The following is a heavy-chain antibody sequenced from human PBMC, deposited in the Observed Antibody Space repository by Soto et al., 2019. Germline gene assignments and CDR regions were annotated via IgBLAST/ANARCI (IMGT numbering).Heavy chain of an antibody. J-gene: IGHJ4*02. Sequence: SETLSLTCTVSVGSISSGDYYWSWIRQPPGKGLEWIGYIYYSGSTYYNPSLKSRVTISVDTSKNQFSLKLSSVTAADTAVYYCARGEQLVRDLDYWGQGTLVTVSS. CDR1: VGSISSGDYY. V-gene: IGHV4-30-4*01. CDR2: IYYSGST. D-gene: IGHD6-13*01. CDR3: ARGEQLVRDLDY.